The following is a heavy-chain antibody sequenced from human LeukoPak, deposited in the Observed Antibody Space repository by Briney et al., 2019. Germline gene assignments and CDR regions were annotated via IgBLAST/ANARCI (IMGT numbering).Heavy chain of an antibody. CDR2: INTDNGNT. CDR1: GYTFNTYG. Sequence: GASVKVSCKASGYTFNTYGISWVRQAPGQRPEWMGWINTDNGNTKYAHKFQGRVTMTTDTSTSTAYMELRRLRSDDTAVYYCARKGCTGDCYRFDPWGQGTLVTVSS. V-gene: IGHV1-18*01. D-gene: IGHD2-21*02. CDR3: ARKGCTGDCYRFDP. J-gene: IGHJ5*02.